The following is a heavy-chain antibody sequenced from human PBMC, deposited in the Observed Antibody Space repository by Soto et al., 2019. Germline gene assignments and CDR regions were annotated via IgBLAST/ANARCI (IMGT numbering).Heavy chain of an antibody. J-gene: IGHJ4*02. CDR2: VNPNSGNT. Sequence: ASVKVSCKASGYTFTSYDINWVRQATGQGLEWMEWVNPNSGNTGYAQKFQGRVTMTRNTSISTAYMELSSLRSEDTAVYYCASVLVDTAMVTSNNWGQGTLVTVSS. V-gene: IGHV1-8*01. CDR1: GYTFTSYD. CDR3: ASVLVDTAMVTSNN. D-gene: IGHD5-18*01.